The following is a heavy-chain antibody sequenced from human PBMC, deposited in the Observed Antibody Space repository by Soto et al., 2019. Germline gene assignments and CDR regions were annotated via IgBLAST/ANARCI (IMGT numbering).Heavy chain of an antibody. J-gene: IGHJ4*02. D-gene: IGHD2-8*02. CDR1: GITFGDYY. CDR2: ISSSGGIK. Sequence: QVQLVGSGGGLVKPGGSLRLSCVASGITFGDYYMTWVRQAPGKGMEWLSYISSSGGIKYYADSVKGRFTISRDNGKKTLYLQKNSLRVDDTAVYYSATDNHEQMSLDWWGQGTLVIVSS. V-gene: IGHV3-11*01. CDR3: ATDNHEQMSLDW.